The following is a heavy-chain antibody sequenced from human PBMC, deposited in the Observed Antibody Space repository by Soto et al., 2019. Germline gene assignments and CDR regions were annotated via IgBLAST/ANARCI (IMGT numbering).Heavy chain of an antibody. Sequence: SETLSLTCTVSGGSTSNYFWSWIRQSPGKGLEWIGYIYASGSTSYRPSLGGSTSYSPFLRSRVTISVETSKNQFSLKLSYVTAADTAVYYCARYGSSSYMDVWGKGTPVTVSS. D-gene: IGHD3-10*01. CDR1: GGSTSNYF. J-gene: IGHJ6*03. V-gene: IGHV4-4*08. CDR3: ARYGSSSYMDV. CDR2: IYASGSTSYRPSLGGST.